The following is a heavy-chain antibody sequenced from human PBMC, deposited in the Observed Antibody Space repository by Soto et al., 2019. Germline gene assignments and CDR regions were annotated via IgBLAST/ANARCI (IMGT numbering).Heavy chain of an antibody. CDR2: INPSGGST. D-gene: IGHD2-2*01. CDR3: ARAQDIVVVPAAVQSYYFDY. J-gene: IGHJ4*02. Sequence: ASVKVSCKASGYTFTSYYIHWVRQAPGQGLEWMGIINPSGGSTSYAQKFQGRVTMTRDTSTSTVYMELSSLRSEDTAVYYCARAQDIVVVPAAVQSYYFDYWGQGTLVTVSS. CDR1: GYTFTSYY. V-gene: IGHV1-46*01.